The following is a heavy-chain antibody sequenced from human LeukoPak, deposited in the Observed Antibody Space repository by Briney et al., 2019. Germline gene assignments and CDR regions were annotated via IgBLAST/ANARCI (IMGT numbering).Heavy chain of an antibody. CDR3: AIPREGLRNLRAFDY. CDR2: ISSSSSYI. J-gene: IGHJ4*02. CDR1: GFTFSSYS. V-gene: IGHV3-21*01. Sequence: GGSLRLSCAASGFTFSSYSMNWVRQAPGKGLEWASSISSSSSYIYYADSVKGRFTISRDNAKNSLYLQMNSLRAEDTAVYYCAIPREGLRNLRAFDYWGQGTLVTVSS. D-gene: IGHD5-12*01.